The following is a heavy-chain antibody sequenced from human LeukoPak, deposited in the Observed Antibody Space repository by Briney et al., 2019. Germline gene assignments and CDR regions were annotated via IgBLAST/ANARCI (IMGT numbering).Heavy chain of an antibody. CDR3: ASQLFLFGEQQLSSS. D-gene: IGHD6-13*01. CDR1: GYTLTELS. V-gene: IGHV1-24*01. CDR2: FDPEDGET. Sequence: ASVKVSCKVSGYTLTELSMHWVRQAPGKGLEWMGGFDPEDGETIYAQKFQGRVTMTEDTSTDTAYMELSSLRSEDTAVYYCASQLFLFGEQQLSSSWDQGTLVTVSS. J-gene: IGHJ5*02.